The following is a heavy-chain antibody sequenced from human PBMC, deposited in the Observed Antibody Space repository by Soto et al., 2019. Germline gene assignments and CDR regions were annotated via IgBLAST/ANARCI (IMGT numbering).Heavy chain of an antibody. Sequence: PGGSLRLSCAASGFTFSSYDMHWVRQATGKGLEWVSAIGTAGDTYYPGSVKGRFTISRENAKNSLYLQMNSLRAGDTAVYYCARAPAYYYDSSGYPRPHYGMDVWGQGTTVTVSS. CDR1: GFTFSSYD. D-gene: IGHD3-22*01. CDR2: IGTAGDT. CDR3: ARAPAYYYDSSGYPRPHYGMDV. V-gene: IGHV3-13*01. J-gene: IGHJ6*02.